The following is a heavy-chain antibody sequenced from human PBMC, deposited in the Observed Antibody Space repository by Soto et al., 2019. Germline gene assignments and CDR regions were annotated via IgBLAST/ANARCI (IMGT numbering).Heavy chain of an antibody. CDR1: GGTFSSYA. J-gene: IGHJ6*02. CDR3: ARGITMIVVAFGEKAAYYYGMDV. D-gene: IGHD3-22*01. V-gene: IGHV1-69*13. Sequence: ASVKVSCKASGGTFSSYAISWVREAPGQGLEWMGGIIPIFGTANYAQKFQGRVTITADESTSTAYMELSSLRSEDTAVYYCARGITMIVVAFGEKAAYYYGMDVWGQGTTVTVSS. CDR2: IIPIFGTA.